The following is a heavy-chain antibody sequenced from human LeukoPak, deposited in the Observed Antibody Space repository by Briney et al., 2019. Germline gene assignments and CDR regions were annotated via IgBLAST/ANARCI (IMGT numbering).Heavy chain of an antibody. CDR1: GGFISSSSYY. J-gene: IGHJ4*02. V-gene: IGHV4-39*01. CDR3: ARRNSGYNNFDY. CDR2: IYYSGST. Sequence: PSETLSLTCTAPGGFISSSSYYWGWIRQPPGKGLEWIGSIYYSGSTYYNPSLKSRVTLSVDTSKNQFSLKLSSVTAADTAIYYCARRNSGYNNFDYWGQGTLVTVSS. D-gene: IGHD5-12*01.